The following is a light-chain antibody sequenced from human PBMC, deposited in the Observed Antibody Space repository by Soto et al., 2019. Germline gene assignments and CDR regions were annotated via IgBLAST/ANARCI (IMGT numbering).Light chain of an antibody. CDR2: GAS. CDR3: QHYGSSPLYT. V-gene: IGKV3-20*01. J-gene: IGKJ2*01. CDR1: QSVRSNY. Sequence: EIMLTQSPGTLSLSPGERATVSCRASQSVRSNYLAWYQQKPGQAPRLLIYGASSRATGIPDRFSGSGSGTDFTLTISRLEPEDFAVYYCQHYGSSPLYTFGHGTKLEIK.